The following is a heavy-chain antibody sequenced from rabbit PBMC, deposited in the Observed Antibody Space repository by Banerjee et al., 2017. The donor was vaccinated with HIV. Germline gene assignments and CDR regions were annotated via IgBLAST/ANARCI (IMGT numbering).Heavy chain of an antibody. CDR1: GFSFSSSY. CDR3: VTRDYYSSGWGGGNL. J-gene: IGHJ4*01. D-gene: IGHD4-1*01. CDR2: IYTGGGST. V-gene: IGHV1S47*01. Sequence: QEQLVESGGGLVQPEGSLTLTCTASGFSFSSSYYVCWVRQAPGKGLEWIACIYTGGGSTYYASWAKGRFTITRSTSLNTVTLQLNSLTAADTATYFCVTRDYYSSGWGGGNLWGPGTLVTVS.